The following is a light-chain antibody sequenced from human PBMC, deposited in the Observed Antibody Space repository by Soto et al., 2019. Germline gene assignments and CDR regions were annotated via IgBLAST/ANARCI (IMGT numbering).Light chain of an antibody. V-gene: IGKV3-20*01. CDR3: QHYVDSPPT. CDR1: QRVTSNY. J-gene: IGKJ1*01. CDR2: GAS. Sequence: EIVLTQSPGTLSLSPGERATLSCRASQRVTSNYLAWYQQKPGQAPRPLIYGASIRTTGIPDRSSGGGSGTDFTLTISRLEPEDSAVYYCQHYVDSPPTFGQGTKVEIK.